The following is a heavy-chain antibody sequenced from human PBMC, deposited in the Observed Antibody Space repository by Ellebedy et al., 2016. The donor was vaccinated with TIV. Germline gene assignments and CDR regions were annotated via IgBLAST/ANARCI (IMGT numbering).Heavy chain of an antibody. Sequence: SVKVSXXASGGTFSSYAISWVRQAPGQGLEWMGGIIPIFGTANYAQKFQGRVTITADKSTSTAYMELSSLRSEDTAVYYCAGRYCSGGSCYPNWGQGTLVTVSS. J-gene: IGHJ4*02. CDR2: IIPIFGTA. CDR1: GGTFSSYA. D-gene: IGHD2-15*01. V-gene: IGHV1-69*06. CDR3: AGRYCSGGSCYPN.